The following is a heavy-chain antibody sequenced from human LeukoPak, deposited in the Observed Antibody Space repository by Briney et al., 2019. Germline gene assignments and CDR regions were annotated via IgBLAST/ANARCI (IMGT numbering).Heavy chain of an antibody. CDR1: GITFSNYW. V-gene: IGHV3-7*01. J-gene: IGHJ6*03. CDR2: IKQDGSEK. CDR3: ARDNGVVHGVYYMDV. D-gene: IGHD3-3*01. Sequence: GGSLRLSCAASGITFSNYWMTWVRQAPGKGLEWVADIKQDGSEKLYVNSVRGRFTISRDNAKMSLFLQMNSLRAEDTAVYYCARDNGVVHGVYYMDVWGKGTTVTVS.